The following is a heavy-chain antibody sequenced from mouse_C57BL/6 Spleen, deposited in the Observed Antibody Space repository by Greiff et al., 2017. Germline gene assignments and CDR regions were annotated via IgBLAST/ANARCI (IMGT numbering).Heavy chain of an antibody. J-gene: IGHJ1*03. Sequence: VQLVESGPELVKPGASVKISCKASGYAFSSSWMNWVKQRPGKGLEWIGRIYPGDGDTNYNGKFKGKATLTADKSSSTAYMQLSSLTSEDSAVYFCARPLITTVEVWYFDVWGTGTTVTVSS. D-gene: IGHD1-1*01. CDR3: ARPLITTVEVWYFDV. CDR1: GYAFSSSW. CDR2: IYPGDGDT. V-gene: IGHV1-82*01.